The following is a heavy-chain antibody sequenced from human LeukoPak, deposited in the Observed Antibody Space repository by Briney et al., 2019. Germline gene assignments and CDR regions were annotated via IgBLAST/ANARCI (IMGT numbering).Heavy chain of an antibody. V-gene: IGHV3-30*02. D-gene: IGHD2-21*02. J-gene: IGHJ5*02. CDR2: IRYDGNNK. CDR3: AKERTRVTGGWT. CDR1: GFTFSSYG. Sequence: GGSLRLSCAASGFTFSSYGIHWVRQAPGKGLEGVTFIRYDGNNKYYADSVKGRFTISRDNSKNTVYLQMNSLRAEDTAVYYCAKERTRVTGGWTWGQGTLVTVSS.